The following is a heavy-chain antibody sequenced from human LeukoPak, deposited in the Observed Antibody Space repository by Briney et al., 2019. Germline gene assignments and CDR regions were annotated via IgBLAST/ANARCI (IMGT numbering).Heavy chain of an antibody. Sequence: SETLSLTCAVYGGSFSGYYWSWIRQPPGKGLEWIGEINHSGSTNYNPSLKSRVTISVDTSKNQFPLKLSSVTAADTAVYYCARGGGIRYDYVWGSYRYYFDYWGQGTLVTVSS. D-gene: IGHD3-16*02. J-gene: IGHJ4*02. CDR2: INHSGST. CDR3: ARGGGIRYDYVWGSYRYYFDY. V-gene: IGHV4-34*01. CDR1: GGSFSGYY.